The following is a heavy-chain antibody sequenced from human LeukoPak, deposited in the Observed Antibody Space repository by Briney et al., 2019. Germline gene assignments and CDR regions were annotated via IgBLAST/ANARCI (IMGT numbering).Heavy chain of an antibody. J-gene: IGHJ3*02. Sequence: ASVKVSCKASGCSFSAYYVHWVRQAPGQGLEWMAWINPKSGVTNYVKGFQGRVTMSRDTSISTVYMELSRLRSDDSAVYYCARGVDAFDIWGQGTMITVSS. CDR1: GCSFSAYY. CDR3: ARGVDAFDI. V-gene: IGHV1-2*02. CDR2: INPKSGVT.